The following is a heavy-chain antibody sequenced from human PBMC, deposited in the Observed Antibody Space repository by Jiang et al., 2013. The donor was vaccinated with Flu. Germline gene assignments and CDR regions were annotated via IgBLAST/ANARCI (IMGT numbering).Heavy chain of an antibody. Sequence: QLVESGAEVKKPGSSVKVSCKASGGTFSSYAISWVRQAPGQGLEWMGGIIPILGIANYAQKFQGRVTITADKSTSTAYMELSSLRSEDTAVYYCARDGTNKYYYGSGSYNYWGQGTLVTVSS. CDR3: ARDGTNKYYYGSGSYNY. CDR1: GGTFSSYA. J-gene: IGHJ4*02. CDR2: IIPILGIA. V-gene: IGHV1-69*09. D-gene: IGHD3-10*01.